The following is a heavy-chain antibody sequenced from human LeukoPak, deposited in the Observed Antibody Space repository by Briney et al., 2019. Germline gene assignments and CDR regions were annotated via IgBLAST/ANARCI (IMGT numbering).Heavy chain of an antibody. CDR1: GFTFSSYG. CDR3: AKDRSPYSGSYSLDY. CDR2: ISGSGGST. Sequence: PGGSLRLSCAASGFTFSSYGMSWVRQAPGKGLEWVSAISGSGGSTYYADSVKGRFTISRDNSKNTLYLQMNSLRAEDTAVYYCAKDRSPYSGSYSLDYWGQGTLVTVSS. D-gene: IGHD1-26*01. V-gene: IGHV3-23*01. J-gene: IGHJ4*02.